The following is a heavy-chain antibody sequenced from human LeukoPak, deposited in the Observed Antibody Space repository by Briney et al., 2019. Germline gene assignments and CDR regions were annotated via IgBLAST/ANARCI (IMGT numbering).Heavy chain of an antibody. J-gene: IGHJ4*02. CDR1: GFTFSSYT. CDR3: GSPRRGY. V-gene: IGHV3-21*06. CDR2: ITSSSSYI. Sequence: PGGSLRLSCAASGFTFSSYTMNWVRQAPGKGPEWVSSITSSSSYIYYADSVKGRFTISRDNAINSLYLQMNSLRVEDTAVYLCGSPRRGYWGQGILVTVSS.